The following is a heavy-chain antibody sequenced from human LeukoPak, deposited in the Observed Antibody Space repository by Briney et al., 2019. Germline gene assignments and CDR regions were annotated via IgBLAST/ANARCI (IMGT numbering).Heavy chain of an antibody. V-gene: IGHV4-4*07. CDR1: GGSISSYY. CDR2: IYTSGST. Sequence: KSSETLSLTCTVSGGSISSYYWSWIRQPAGKGLEWIGRIYTSGSTNYNPSLKSRVTISVDTSKNQFSLKLSSVTAADTAVYYCARDCSSTSCYYYYYYYGMDVWGQGTTVTVSS. D-gene: IGHD2-2*01. CDR3: ARDCSSTSCYYYYYYYGMDV. J-gene: IGHJ6*02.